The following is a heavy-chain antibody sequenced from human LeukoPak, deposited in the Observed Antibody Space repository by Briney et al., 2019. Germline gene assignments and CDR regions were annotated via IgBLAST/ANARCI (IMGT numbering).Heavy chain of an antibody. Sequence: GGSLRLSCAVSGFTVSSNFMSWVRQAPGKGPVWVSVIYTSGITYYADSVRGRFTISRDNSKNTLYLQMDSLTAEDTAVYYCAKDVALVVVVAADLNDLWGQGTLVTVSS. V-gene: IGHV3-66*01. CDR1: GFTVSSNF. J-gene: IGHJ4*02. CDR3: AKDVALVVVVAADLNDL. D-gene: IGHD2-15*01. CDR2: IYTSGIT.